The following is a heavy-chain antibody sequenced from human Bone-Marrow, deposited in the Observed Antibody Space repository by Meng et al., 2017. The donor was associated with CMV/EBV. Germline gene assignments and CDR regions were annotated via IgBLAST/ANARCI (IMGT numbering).Heavy chain of an antibody. D-gene: IGHD3-22*01. J-gene: IGHJ4*02. V-gene: IGHV3-30*04. CDR2: ISYDGSNK. CDR1: GFTFSSYA. Sequence: SLKISCAASGFTFSSYAMHWVRQAPGKGLEWVAVISYDGSNKYHADSVKGRFTTSRDNSKNTLYLQMNSLGAEDTALYYCARDGPHDSSGYYQGYYFDCWGQGTLVTVSS. CDR3: ARDGPHDSSGYYQGYYFDC.